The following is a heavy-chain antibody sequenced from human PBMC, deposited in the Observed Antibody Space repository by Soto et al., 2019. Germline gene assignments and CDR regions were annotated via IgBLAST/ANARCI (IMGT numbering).Heavy chain of an antibody. CDR1: GGSISSNY. V-gene: IGHV4-59*12. Sequence: PSETLSLTCTVSGGSISSNYWSWIRQPPGKGLEWIGYTYYSGSANYNPSLKSRVTISIDTSKNQFSLQLSSVTAADTAVYYCARERYFYGSGSIIETYYFDYWGQGTLVTVSS. D-gene: IGHD3-10*01. J-gene: IGHJ4*02. CDR2: TYYSGSA. CDR3: ARERYFYGSGSIIETYYFDY.